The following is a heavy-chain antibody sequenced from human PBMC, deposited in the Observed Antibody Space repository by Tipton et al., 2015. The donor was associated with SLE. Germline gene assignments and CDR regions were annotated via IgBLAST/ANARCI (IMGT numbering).Heavy chain of an antibody. CDR3: ARDLYPYGMEV. V-gene: IGHV3-20*04. CDR2: INWNGGST. CDR1: DGSISSFY. Sequence: LSLTCTVSDGSISSFYWSWIRQPPGKGLEWVSGINWNGGSTGYGDSVKGRFTISRDNAEKSLYLQMNGLRAEDTALYYCARDLYPYGMEVWGQGTSVTVSS. D-gene: IGHD3-10*01. J-gene: IGHJ6*02.